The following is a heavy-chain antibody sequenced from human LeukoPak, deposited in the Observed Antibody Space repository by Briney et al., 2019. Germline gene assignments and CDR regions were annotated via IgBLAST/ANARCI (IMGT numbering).Heavy chain of an antibody. CDR1: GFTFSSYS. CDR2: ISSSSSYI. CDR3: ARDKSFPNAFDI. V-gene: IGHV3-21*01. Sequence: GGSLRLSCAASGFTFSSYSMNWVRQAPGKGLEWVSSISSSSSYIYYADSVKGRFTISRDNAKNSLYLQMNSLRAEDTAVYYCARDKSFPNAFDIRGQGTMVTVSS. J-gene: IGHJ3*02. D-gene: IGHD1-26*01.